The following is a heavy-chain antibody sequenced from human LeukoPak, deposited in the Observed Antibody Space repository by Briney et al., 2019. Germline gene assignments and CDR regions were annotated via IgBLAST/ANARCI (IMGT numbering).Heavy chain of an antibody. CDR2: ISGSGGGT. Sequence: GGSLRLSCAASGFTFSSYAMSWVRQAPGKGLEWVSAISGSGGGTYYADSVKGRFTISRDNSKNTLYLQMNSLRAEDTAVYYCAKGHCGGDCYEYYFDYWGQGTLVTVSS. CDR3: AKGHCGGDCYEYYFDY. CDR1: GFTFSSYA. J-gene: IGHJ4*02. D-gene: IGHD2-21*02. V-gene: IGHV3-23*01.